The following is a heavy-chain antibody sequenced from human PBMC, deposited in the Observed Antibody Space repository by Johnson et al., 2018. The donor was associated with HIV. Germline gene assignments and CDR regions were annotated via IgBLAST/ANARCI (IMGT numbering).Heavy chain of an antibody. Sequence: VQLVESGGGLVHPGGSLRLSCAASGFTFSDHDMHWVRQTEGIGLEWVSAIGTIGDTHYHGSVKGRFTISRENATNFLYLQMNSLAAGDTAVYYCARGRPGGPNLLDAAGNDAFDIWGQGTMVTVSS. CDR1: GFTFSDHD. D-gene: IGHD6-13*01. V-gene: IGHV3-13*01. CDR2: IGTIGDT. J-gene: IGHJ3*02. CDR3: ARGRPGGPNLLDAAGNDAFDI.